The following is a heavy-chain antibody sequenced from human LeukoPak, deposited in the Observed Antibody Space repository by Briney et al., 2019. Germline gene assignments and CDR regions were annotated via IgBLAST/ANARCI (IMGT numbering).Heavy chain of an antibody. J-gene: IGHJ4*02. CDR1: GLNFNTYD. Sequence: AGGSLRLSCVGSGLNFNTYDLTWVRQAPGKGLEWVALFGTRHTHIFYADSVEGRFAISRDNSKNTVYLQMNSLRVEDTAVYYCAKDQQIVSAKYYFDSWGQGILVTVSS. D-gene: IGHD1/OR15-1a*01. CDR3: AKDQQIVSAKYYFDS. CDR2: FGTRHTHI. V-gene: IGHV3-23*01.